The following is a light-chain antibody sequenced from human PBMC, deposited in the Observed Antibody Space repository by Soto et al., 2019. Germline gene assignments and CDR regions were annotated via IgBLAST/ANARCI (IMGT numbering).Light chain of an antibody. Sequence: DIQMTQSPSSLSESVGDTVTITCRASQSVSNYLNWYQQKPGKAPKLLIYAASSLQSGVPSRFSASGSGTEFTLTISSLQPEDFATYYCQQSYSTPLTFGGGTKVEIK. CDR3: QQSYSTPLT. J-gene: IGKJ4*01. CDR1: QSVSNY. CDR2: AAS. V-gene: IGKV1-39*01.